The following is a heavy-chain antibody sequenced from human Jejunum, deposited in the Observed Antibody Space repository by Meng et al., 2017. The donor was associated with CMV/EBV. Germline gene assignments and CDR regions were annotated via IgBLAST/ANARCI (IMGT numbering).Heavy chain of an antibody. CDR3: ATRTWGHYYYYGMDV. V-gene: IGHV3-48*03. D-gene: IGHD7-27*01. J-gene: IGHJ6*02. CDR1: TFSDYE. CDR2: MSSRGSTI. Sequence: TFSDYEMNWVRQAPGKGLEWVSFMSSRGSTIYYADSVKGRFTISRDNARNSLYLQMNSLRAEDTAIYYCATRTWGHYYYYGMDVWGQGTTVTVSS.